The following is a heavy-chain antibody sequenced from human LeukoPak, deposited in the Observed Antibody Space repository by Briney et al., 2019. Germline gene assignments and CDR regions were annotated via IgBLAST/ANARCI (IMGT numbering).Heavy chain of an antibody. CDR1: GYTFTGYY. CDR3: ATTRWGIAAAGTPFDY. V-gene: IGHV1-2*02. D-gene: IGHD6-13*01. Sequence: ASVKVSCKASGYTFTGYYTHWVRQAPGQGLEWMGWINPNSGGTNYAQKFQGRVTMTRDTSISTAYMELSRLRSDDTAVYYCATTRWGIAAAGTPFDYWGQGTLVTVSS. J-gene: IGHJ4*02. CDR2: INPNSGGT.